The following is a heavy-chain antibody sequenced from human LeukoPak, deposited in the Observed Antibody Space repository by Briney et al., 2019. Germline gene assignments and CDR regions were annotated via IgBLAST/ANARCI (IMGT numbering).Heavy chain of an antibody. J-gene: IGHJ3*02. CDR1: SGSISSGNW. CDR3: ARDCSGGSCYGAFDI. Sequence: SETLSLTCGVSSGSISSGNWWSWVRQPPGKGLEWIGYIYDSGSTYYNPSLRSRITISVDTSENRFSLKLSSVTATDTAVYYCARDCSGGSCYGAFDIWGQGTMVTVSS. D-gene: IGHD2-15*01. CDR2: IYDSGST. V-gene: IGHV4-30-4*01.